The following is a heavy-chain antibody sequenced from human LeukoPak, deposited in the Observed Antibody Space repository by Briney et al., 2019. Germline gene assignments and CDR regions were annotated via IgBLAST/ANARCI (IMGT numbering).Heavy chain of an antibody. Sequence: GGSLRLSCAASGFTFSSYAMSWVRQAPGKGLEWVSAISGSGGSTYYAESLKGRFTISRDNSKNMLYLQMNSLRAEDTAVYYCAKDFVSGVSDYDFWSYWGQGTLVTVSS. CDR2: ISGSGGST. J-gene: IGHJ4*02. CDR1: GFTFSSYA. CDR3: AKDFVSGVSDYDFWSY. D-gene: IGHD3-3*01. V-gene: IGHV3-23*01.